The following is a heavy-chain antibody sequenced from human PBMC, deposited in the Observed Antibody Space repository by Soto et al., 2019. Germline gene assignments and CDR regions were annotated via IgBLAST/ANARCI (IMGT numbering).Heavy chain of an antibody. D-gene: IGHD5-18*01. CDR2: IWYDGSNK. CDR1: GFTFRTYG. Sequence: ESGGGVVQPGKSLRLSCAASGFTFRTYGMHWVRQAPGKGLEWVAVIWYDGSNKYHEDSLKGRFTISRDNSKNNLYLQINNLRAEDTAVYYCGRDGALGDTAVVDSWGQGTLVTVSS. J-gene: IGHJ4*02. V-gene: IGHV3-33*01. CDR3: GRDGALGDTAVVDS.